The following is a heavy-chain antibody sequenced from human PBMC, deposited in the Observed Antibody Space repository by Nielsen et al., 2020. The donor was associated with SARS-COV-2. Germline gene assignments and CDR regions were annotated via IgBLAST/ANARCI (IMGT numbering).Heavy chain of an antibody. D-gene: IGHD6-13*01. J-gene: IGHJ5*02. CDR2: ITSSSSYI. V-gene: IGHV3-21*04. CDR3: AREPIAADH. CDR1: GFTFSRYT. Sequence: GESLKISCAASGFTFSRYTMNWVRQAPGKGLEWVSSITSSSSYIYYADSVKGRFTISRDNAKNSLYLQMNSLRVEDTALYYCAREPIAADHWGQGTLVTVSS.